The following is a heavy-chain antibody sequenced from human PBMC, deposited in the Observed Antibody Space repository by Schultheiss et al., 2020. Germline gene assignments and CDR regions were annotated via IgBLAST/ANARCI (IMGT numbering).Heavy chain of an antibody. CDR3: AKDRSSKWIQLWIDY. J-gene: IGHJ4*02. V-gene: IGHV3-30*18. Sequence: GGSLRLSCAASGFTVSSNYMSWVRQAPGKGLEWVAVISYDGSNKYYADSVKGRFTISRDNSKNTLYLQMNSLRAEDTAVYYCAKDRSSKWIQLWIDYWGQGTLVTVSS. CDR1: GFTVSSNY. CDR2: ISYDGSNK. D-gene: IGHD5-18*01.